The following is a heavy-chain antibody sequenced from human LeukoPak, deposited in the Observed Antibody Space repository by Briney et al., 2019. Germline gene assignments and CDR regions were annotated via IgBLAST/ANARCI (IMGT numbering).Heavy chain of an antibody. CDR1: GFTFSSYS. CDR3: ARDSDSSRAGGAFDI. D-gene: IGHD6-13*01. Sequence: GGSLRLSCAASGFTFSSYSMIWVRQAPGKGLEWVSSISSSSSYIYYADSVKGRFTISRDNAKNSLYLQMNSLRAEDTAVYYCARDSDSSRAGGAFDIWGQGTMVTVSS. V-gene: IGHV3-21*01. J-gene: IGHJ3*02. CDR2: ISSSSSYI.